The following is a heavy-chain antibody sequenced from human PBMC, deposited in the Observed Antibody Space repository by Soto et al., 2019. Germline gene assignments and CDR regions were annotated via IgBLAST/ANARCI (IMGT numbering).Heavy chain of an antibody. Sequence: QVQLQESGPGLVKPSETLSLTCTVSGGSISSYYWSWIRQPAGKGLEWIGRIYTSGSTNYNPSLKSLVTMSVDTSKNQFSLKLSSVTAADTAVYYCARENRPGIAAAGTYLWYRGPWNYGMDVWGQGTTVTVSS. CDR2: IYTSGST. V-gene: IGHV4-4*07. J-gene: IGHJ6*02. D-gene: IGHD6-13*01. CDR3: ARENRPGIAAAGTYLWYRGPWNYGMDV. CDR1: GGSISSYY.